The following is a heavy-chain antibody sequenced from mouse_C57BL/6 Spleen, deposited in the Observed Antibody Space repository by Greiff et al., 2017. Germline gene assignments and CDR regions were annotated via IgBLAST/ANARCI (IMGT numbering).Heavy chain of an antibody. D-gene: IGHD2-4*01. CDR1: GYTFTDHT. Sequence: QVKLQQSDAELVQPAPSVKISCKVSGYTFTDHTINWMKQRPEQGLEWLGYIYPRDGSTKYNAQITGKATLTADKSSSTAYMQLNSLTSEDSAVYFCARGGVITTRAMDYWGQGTSVTVSS. V-gene: IGHV1-78*01. CDR3: ARGGVITTRAMDY. J-gene: IGHJ4*01. CDR2: IYPRDGST.